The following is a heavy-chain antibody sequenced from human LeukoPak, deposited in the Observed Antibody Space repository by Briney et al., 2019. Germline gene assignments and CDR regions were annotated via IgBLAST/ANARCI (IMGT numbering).Heavy chain of an antibody. CDR2: IIPILGIA. V-gene: IGHV1-69*04. Sequence: ASVKVSCKASGGSFSSYAISWVRQAPGQGLEWMGRIIPILGIANYAQKFQGRVTITADKSTSTAYMELSSLRSEDTAVYYCARVTSGYSYGYDWDYYYYYYMDVWGKGTTVTVSS. CDR1: GGSFSSYA. CDR3: ARVTSGYSYGYDWDYYYYYYMDV. J-gene: IGHJ6*03. D-gene: IGHD5-18*01.